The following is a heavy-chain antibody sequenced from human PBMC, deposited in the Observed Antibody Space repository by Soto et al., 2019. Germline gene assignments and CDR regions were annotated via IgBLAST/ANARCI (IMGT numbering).Heavy chain of an antibody. J-gene: IGHJ5*02. CDR1: GYTFTSYD. CDR3: ARDFPYYYDSSGYPTWGWFDP. V-gene: IGHV1-8*01. D-gene: IGHD3-22*01. CDR2: MNPNSGNT. Sequence: AASVKVSCKASGYTFTSYDINWVRQAAGQGLEWMGWMNPNSGNTGYAQKFQGRVTMTRNTSISTAYMELSSLRSEDTAVYYCARDFPYYYDSSGYPTWGWFDPWGQGTLVTVSS.